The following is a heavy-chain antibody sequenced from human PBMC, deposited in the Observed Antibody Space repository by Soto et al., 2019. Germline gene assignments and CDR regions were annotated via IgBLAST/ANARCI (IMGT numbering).Heavy chain of an antibody. J-gene: IGHJ4*02. CDR1: GGSISSGGYS. D-gene: IGHD6-19*01. CDR2: TYHSGST. V-gene: IGHV4-30-2*01. CDR3: GRAGGLGAVAVDY. Sequence: QLQLQESGSGLVKPSQTLSLTCAVSGGSISSGGYSWSWIRQPPGKGLEWIGYTYHSGSTYYKPSLKSQVTISVDRSKNQFSLKLSSVTAVDTAVYYCGRAGGLGAVAVDYWGQGTLVTVSS.